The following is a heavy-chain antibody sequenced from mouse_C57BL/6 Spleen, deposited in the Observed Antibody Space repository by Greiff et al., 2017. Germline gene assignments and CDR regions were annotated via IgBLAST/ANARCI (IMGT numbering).Heavy chain of an antibody. CDR3: ASSIYYGNGWFAY. D-gene: IGHD2-1*01. CDR1: GYSITSGYY. J-gene: IGHJ3*01. Sequence: DVHLVESGPGLVKPSQSLSLTCSVTGYSITSGYYWNWIRQFPGNKLEWMGYISYDGSNNYNPSLKNRISITRDTSKNQFFLKLNSVTTEDTATYYCASSIYYGNGWFAYWGQGTLVTVSA. CDR2: ISYDGSN. V-gene: IGHV3-6*01.